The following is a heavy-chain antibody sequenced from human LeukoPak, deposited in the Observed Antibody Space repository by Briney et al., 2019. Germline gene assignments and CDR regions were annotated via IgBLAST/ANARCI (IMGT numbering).Heavy chain of an antibody. CDR3: ARDGPMVRGVMPYGMDV. D-gene: IGHD3-10*01. CDR1: GFTVSSNY. V-gene: IGHV3-66*02. CDR2: IYSGGST. Sequence: PGGSLRLSCAASGFTVSSNYMSWVRQAPGKGLEWVSVIYSGGSTYYAGSVKGRFTISRDNSKNTLYLQMNSLRAEDTAVYYCARDGPMVRGVMPYGMDVWGQGTTVTVSS. J-gene: IGHJ6*02.